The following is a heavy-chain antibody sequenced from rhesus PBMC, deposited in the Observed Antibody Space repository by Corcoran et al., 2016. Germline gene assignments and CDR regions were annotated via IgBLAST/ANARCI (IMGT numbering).Heavy chain of an antibody. CDR2: IYGNSAST. J-gene: IGHJ4*01. CDR1: GVSISDYYY. CDR3: ARDLGNKYDY. Sequence: QVQLQESGPGLVTPSETLSLTCAVSGVSISDYYYWNWFRQPPGKGLEWIGNIYGNSASTYYNPSLKSRVTISKDTSKNQFFLKLSSVTAADTAVYYCARDLGNKYDYWGQGVLVTVSS. V-gene: IGHV4S9*01. D-gene: IGHD4-35*01.